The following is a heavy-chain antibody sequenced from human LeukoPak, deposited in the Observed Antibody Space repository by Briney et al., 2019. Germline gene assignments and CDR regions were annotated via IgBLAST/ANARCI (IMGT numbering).Heavy chain of an antibody. J-gene: IGHJ4*02. CDR1: GFTFSSHW. D-gene: IGHD6-19*01. CDR3: ARGYRGGSSGWYGY. CDR2: INHSGST. V-gene: IGHV4-34*01. Sequence: PGGSLRLSCAASGFTFSSHWMYWIRQPPGKGLEWIGEINHSGSTNYNPSLKSRVTISVDTSKNQFSLKLSSVTAADTAVYYCARGYRGGSSGWYGYWGQGTLVTVSS.